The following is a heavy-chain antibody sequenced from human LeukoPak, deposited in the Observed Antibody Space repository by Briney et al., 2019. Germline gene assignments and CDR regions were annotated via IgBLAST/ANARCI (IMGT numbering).Heavy chain of an antibody. CDR1: GGSTSSYY. CDR2: IYYSGST. CDR3: ARSRTVTTLPNWFDP. Sequence: SETLFLTCTVSGGSTSSYYWSWIRQPPGKGLEWIGYIYYSGSTNYNPSLKSRVTISVDTSKNQFSLKLSSVTAADTAVYYCARSRTVTTLPNWFDPWGQGTLVTVSS. D-gene: IGHD4-17*01. J-gene: IGHJ5*02. V-gene: IGHV4-59*08.